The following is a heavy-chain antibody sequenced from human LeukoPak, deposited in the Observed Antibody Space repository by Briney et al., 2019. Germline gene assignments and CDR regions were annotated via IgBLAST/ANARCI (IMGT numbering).Heavy chain of an antibody. J-gene: IGHJ4*02. D-gene: IGHD1-26*01. CDR2: IGSGFTT. Sequence: GGSLRLSCAASGFTFSSYAMSWVRQAPGKGLEWVSTIGSGFTTYYADSVKGRFTISRDNSKTTVFLQMNSLRADDTAVYYRAQGGPSGGFYIASDYWGQGALVTVSS. V-gene: IGHV3-23*01. CDR3: AQGGPSGGFYIASDY. CDR1: GFTFSSYA.